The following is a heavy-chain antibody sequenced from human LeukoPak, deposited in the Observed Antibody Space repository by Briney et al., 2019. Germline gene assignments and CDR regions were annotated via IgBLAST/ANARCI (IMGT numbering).Heavy chain of an antibody. CDR2: INSDAITT. Sequence: GGSLRLSCAASGFTFSNHWMHWVRQAPGKGLEWVSRINSDAITTTYADSVKGRFTISRDNSKNTLYLQMNSLRAEDTAVYYCAKGGGSYSSGWYYDYWGQGTLVTVSS. CDR1: GFTFSNHW. D-gene: IGHD6-19*01. J-gene: IGHJ4*02. V-gene: IGHV3-74*01. CDR3: AKGGGSYSSGWYYDY.